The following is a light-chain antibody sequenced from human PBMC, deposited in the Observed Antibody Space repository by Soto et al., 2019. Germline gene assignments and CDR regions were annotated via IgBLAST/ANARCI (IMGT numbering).Light chain of an antibody. CDR2: EVS. CDR1: SSDIGAYNY. J-gene: IGLJ1*01. V-gene: IGLV2-8*01. CDR3: SAYAGRYTFV. Sequence: QSALTQPPSASRSPGQSVTISCTGTSSDIGAYNYVSWYQQHPGKAPKFMIYEVSKRPSGVPDRFSGSKSGNTASLTVSGLQAEDEADYYCSAYAGRYTFVFGTGTKVTV.